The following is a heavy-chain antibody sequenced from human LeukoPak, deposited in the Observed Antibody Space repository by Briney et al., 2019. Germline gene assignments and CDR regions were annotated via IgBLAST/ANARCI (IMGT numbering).Heavy chain of an antibody. CDR1: GSTFSSYG. CDR2: ISSNGGST. J-gene: IGHJ4*02. CDR3: VKEREHNYGPFDY. Sequence: GGSLRLSCSASGSTFSSYGMHWVRHDPGKGLEYVSAISSNGGSTYYADSVKGRFTISRDNSKNTLYLQMSSLRAEDTAVYYCVKEREHNYGPFDYWGQGTLVTVSS. D-gene: IGHD5-24*01. V-gene: IGHV3-64D*06.